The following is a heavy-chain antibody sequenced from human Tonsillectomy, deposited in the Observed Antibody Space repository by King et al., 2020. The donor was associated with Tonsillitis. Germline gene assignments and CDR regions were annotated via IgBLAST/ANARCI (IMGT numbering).Heavy chain of an antibody. CDR1: GFTFSSYA. CDR3: AKLPHSSGWSSPFDY. D-gene: IGHD6-19*01. V-gene: IGHV3-23*04. J-gene: IGHJ4*02. CDR2: ISGSSYSI. Sequence: VQLVESGGGLVQPGGSLRLSCAASGFTFSSYAMGWVRQAPGKGLEWVSTISGSSYSIYYPDSVKGRFTISRENSNPPLYLQLHSLSPEDTALYYCAKLPHSSGWSSPFDYWGQGTLVTVSS.